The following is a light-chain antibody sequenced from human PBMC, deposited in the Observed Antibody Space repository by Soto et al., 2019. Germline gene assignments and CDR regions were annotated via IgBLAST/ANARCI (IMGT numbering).Light chain of an antibody. V-gene: IGKV3D-20*02. Sequence: EVVLTQSPGSLSLSPGERATLSCRASQSVMSNYLSWYQQKPGQPPRLLIYGASSRATGIPDRFSGSGSGTDFTLTINSLEPEDFAVYYCQQRSNWPWTFGQGTKVDIK. J-gene: IGKJ1*01. CDR1: QSVMSNY. CDR3: QQRSNWPWT. CDR2: GAS.